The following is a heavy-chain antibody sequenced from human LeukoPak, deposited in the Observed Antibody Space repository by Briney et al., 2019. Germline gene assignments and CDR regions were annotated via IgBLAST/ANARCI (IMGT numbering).Heavy chain of an antibody. Sequence: SETLSLTCAVYGGSFSGYYWSWIREPPGKGGEWRGEINHSGSTDYNPSLKSRVTISVDTTKNKFSLKRRSVTAADTALYCCARAARDYGQAKYDFDYWGQGTLVTLPS. CDR2: INHSGST. CDR3: ARAARDYGQAKYDFDY. V-gene: IGHV4-34*01. J-gene: IGHJ4*02. CDR1: GGSFSGYY. D-gene: IGHD4-17*01.